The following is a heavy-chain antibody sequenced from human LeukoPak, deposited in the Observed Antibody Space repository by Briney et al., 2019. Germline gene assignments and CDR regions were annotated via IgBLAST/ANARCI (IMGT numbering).Heavy chain of an antibody. CDR3: ATKGSSSDYYGIDV. D-gene: IGHD6-6*01. V-gene: IGHV1-18*01. J-gene: IGHJ6*02. CDR1: GYTFTSDG. CDR2: ISPNNGKT. Sequence: ASVKVSCKTSGYTFTSDGITWVRQAPGQGLEWMAYISPNNGKTNYARNLQGRVTMTTDASTSTAYLELRSLISDDTAVYYCATKGSSSDYYGIDVWGQGTSVTVSS.